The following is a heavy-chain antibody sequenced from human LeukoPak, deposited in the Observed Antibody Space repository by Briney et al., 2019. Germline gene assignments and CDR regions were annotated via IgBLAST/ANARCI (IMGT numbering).Heavy chain of an antibody. V-gene: IGHV4-39*07. CDR3: ARERSGSEIFARSFDI. Sequence: SETLSLTCTVSGGSISSSSYYWGWIRQPPGKGLEWIGNIYYIGSTNYNPSLKSRITISVDKSKNHFSLKLSSVTAADTAVYYCARERSGSEIFARSFDIWGQGTKVTVSS. D-gene: IGHD3-3*01. CDR1: GGSISSSSYY. CDR2: IYYIGST. J-gene: IGHJ3*02.